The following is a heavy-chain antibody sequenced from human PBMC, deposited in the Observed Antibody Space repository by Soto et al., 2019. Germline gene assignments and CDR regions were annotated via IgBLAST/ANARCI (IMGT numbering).Heavy chain of an antibody. Sequence: PGGSLRLSCAASGSTFRNYGMTWVRQAAGKGLEWVSTISGSGDETHHVDSVKGRFTISRGNSQNTLDLEMNSLRDDDTAVYYCAKGTAYCGGDCHHYFDCWGQGTLVTVSS. J-gene: IGHJ4*02. V-gene: IGHV3-23*01. CDR2: ISGSGDET. CDR3: AKGTAYCGGDCHHYFDC. D-gene: IGHD2-21*02. CDR1: GSTFRNYG.